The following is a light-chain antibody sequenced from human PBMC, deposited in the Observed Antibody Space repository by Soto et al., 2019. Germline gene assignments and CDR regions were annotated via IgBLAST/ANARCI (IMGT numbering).Light chain of an antibody. Sequence: EIVLTQSPATLSLSPGERATLSCRASQCVSNYLAWYQQKPGQAPRLLIYDASKRATGTPARFTGSGSGTDFTLTISSLEPEDFAVYYCQQRSNWPPWTFGQGTKVEIK. V-gene: IGKV3-11*01. CDR1: QCVSNY. CDR2: DAS. CDR3: QQRSNWPPWT. J-gene: IGKJ1*01.